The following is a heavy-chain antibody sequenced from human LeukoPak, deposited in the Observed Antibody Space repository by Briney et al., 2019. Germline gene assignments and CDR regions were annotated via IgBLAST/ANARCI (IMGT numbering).Heavy chain of an antibody. Sequence: GGSLRLSCAASGFTFSDYYMSWIRQAPGKGLEWVAMMSYDGSNKYTDSVKGRFTISRDNSKNMVDLYMSNLKIEDTAVYYCARDSWGFDFWGQGTLVTVSS. CDR2: MSYDGSNK. J-gene: IGHJ4*02. CDR1: GFTFSDYY. CDR3: ARDSWGFDF. V-gene: IGHV3-30*03. D-gene: IGHD7-27*01.